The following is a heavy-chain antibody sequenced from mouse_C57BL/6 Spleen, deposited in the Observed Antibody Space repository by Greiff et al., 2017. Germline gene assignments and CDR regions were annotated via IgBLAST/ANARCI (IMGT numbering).Heavy chain of an antibody. CDR3: ASRSTMITTGAMDY. Sequence: DVKLVESGGGLVKPGGSLKLSCAASGFTFSSYAMSWVRQTPEKRLEWVATISDGGSYTYYPDNVKGRFTISRDNAKNNLYLQMSHLKSEDTAMYYCASRSTMITTGAMDYWGQGTSVTVSS. D-gene: IGHD2-4*01. J-gene: IGHJ4*01. CDR1: GFTFSSYA. V-gene: IGHV5-4*03. CDR2: ISDGGSYT.